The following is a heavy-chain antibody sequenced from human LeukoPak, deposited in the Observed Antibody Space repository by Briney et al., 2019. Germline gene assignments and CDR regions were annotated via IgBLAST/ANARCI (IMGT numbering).Heavy chain of an antibody. J-gene: IGHJ5*02. CDR2: IYHSGST. Sequence: SETLSLTCTVSGGSIGSSGFYWGWIRRPPGRGLEWIGGIYHSGSTDYNPSLKSRVTISVDTSKNQFSLKLNSVTAADTAVYYCARLMRYFDWSRRFDPWGQGTLVTVSS. CDR1: GGSIGSSGFY. D-gene: IGHD3-9*01. V-gene: IGHV4-39*07. CDR3: ARLMRYFDWSRRFDP.